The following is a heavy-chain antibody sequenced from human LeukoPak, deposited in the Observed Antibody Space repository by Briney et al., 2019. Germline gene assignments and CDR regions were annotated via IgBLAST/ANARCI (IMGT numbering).Heavy chain of an antibody. CDR2: ISYDGGNK. CDR1: GFTFSSYG. Sequence: QSGGFLRLSCAASGFTFSSYGMHWVRQAPGKGLEWVAVISYDGGNKYYADSVKGRFTISRDNSKNTLYLQMNSLRAEDTAVYYCAKDSRRSGSYYSGGAFDYWGQGTLVTVSS. J-gene: IGHJ4*02. V-gene: IGHV3-30*18. CDR3: AKDSRRSGSYYSGGAFDY. D-gene: IGHD1-26*01.